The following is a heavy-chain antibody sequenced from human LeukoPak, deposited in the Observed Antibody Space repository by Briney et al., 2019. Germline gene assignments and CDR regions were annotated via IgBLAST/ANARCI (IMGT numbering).Heavy chain of an antibody. CDR3: ATHRGYSSSYPFDY. Sequence: ASVKVSCKASGYTFTSYYMHWVRQAPGKGLEWMGGFDPEDGETIYAQKFQGRVTMTEDTSTDTAYMELSSLRSEDTAVYYCATHRGYSSSYPFDYWGQGTLVIVSS. J-gene: IGHJ4*02. D-gene: IGHD6-6*01. CDR1: GYTFTSYY. CDR2: FDPEDGET. V-gene: IGHV1-24*01.